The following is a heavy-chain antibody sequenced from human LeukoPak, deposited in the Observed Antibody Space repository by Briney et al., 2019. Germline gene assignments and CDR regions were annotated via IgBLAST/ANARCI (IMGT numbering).Heavy chain of an antibody. V-gene: IGHV1-24*01. J-gene: IGHJ4*02. CDR3: TRSAVVLPYYFDC. CDR1: RYSLTELS. Sequence: GASVTVSCKVSRYSLTELSMHWVRQAPGKGLEWMGSFDPENGETLYAQEFQGRVTLTEDTSADTAYLELSSLRSEDTALYYCTRSAVVLPYYFDCWGQGTLVTVSS. CDR2: FDPENGET. D-gene: IGHD3-22*01.